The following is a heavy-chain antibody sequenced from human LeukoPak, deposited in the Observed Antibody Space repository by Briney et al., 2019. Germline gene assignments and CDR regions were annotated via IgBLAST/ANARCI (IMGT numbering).Heavy chain of an antibody. D-gene: IGHD3-10*01. CDR2: ITGSGGST. V-gene: IGHV3-23*01. CDR1: GFTFSSYD. J-gene: IGHJ6*02. Sequence: GGSLRLSCAASGFTFSSYDMNWVRQAPGKGLEWVSTITGSGGSTYYADSVTGRFTISRDNSKNTLYLQMNSLRAEDTAVYYCAKDNTMIRGNIYYGMDVWGQGTTVTVSS. CDR3: AKDNTMIRGNIYYGMDV.